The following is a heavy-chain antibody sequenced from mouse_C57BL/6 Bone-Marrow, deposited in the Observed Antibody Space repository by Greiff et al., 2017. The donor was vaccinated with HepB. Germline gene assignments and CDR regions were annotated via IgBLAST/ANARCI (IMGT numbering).Heavy chain of an antibody. CDR1: GFTFSDYG. CDR3: ARRRFYAMDY. CDR2: ISSGSSTI. J-gene: IGHJ4*01. Sequence: EVKLVDSGGGLVKPGGSLKLSCAASGFTFSDYGMHWVRQAPEKGLEWVAYISSGSSTIYYADTVKGRFTISRDNAKNTLFLQMTSLRSEDTAMYYCARRRFYAMDYWGQGTSVTVSS. V-gene: IGHV5-17*01.